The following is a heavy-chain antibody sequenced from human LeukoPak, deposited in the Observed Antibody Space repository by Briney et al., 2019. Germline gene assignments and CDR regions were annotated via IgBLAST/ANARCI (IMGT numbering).Heavy chain of an antibody. CDR3: ARYGSGSFRLDY. J-gene: IGHJ4*02. V-gene: IGHV3-23*01. CDR2: VSGSGDDT. Sequence: GGSLRLSCAASGFTFSSYDMSWVRQAPGKGLEWVSLVSGSGDDTYYTDSVKGRFTISRDNSKNTLYLQMNSLRAEDTAVYYCARYGSGSFRLDYWGQGTLVTVSS. D-gene: IGHD3-10*01. CDR1: GFTFSSYD.